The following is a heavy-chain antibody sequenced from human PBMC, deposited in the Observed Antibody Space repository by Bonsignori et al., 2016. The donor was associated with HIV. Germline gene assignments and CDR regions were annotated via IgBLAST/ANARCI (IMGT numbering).Heavy chain of an antibody. D-gene: IGHD3-3*01. CDR2: INDGGTT. J-gene: IGHJ4*02. CDR3: ARVLGGTSFGQVVWKRRYFDY. V-gene: IGHV4-34*02. CDR1: SRTFIGYY. Sequence: QVQLQQWGAGLLKPSETLSLTCAVSSRTFIGYYWAWIRQVPGKGLEWIGEINDGGTTIYNPALKSRVAISVDPSKKQFSLSLTSVTAADTSVYYCARVLGGTSFGQVVWKRRYFDYWGQGNLV.